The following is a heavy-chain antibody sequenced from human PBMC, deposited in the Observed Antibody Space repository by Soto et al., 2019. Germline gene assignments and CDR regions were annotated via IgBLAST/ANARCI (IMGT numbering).Heavy chain of an antibody. CDR1: PGSMRTYY. J-gene: IGHJ4*02. CDR3: ARDDTTGLFDF. Sequence: PSETLSLTCPVSPGSMRTYYWTWIRQSPGKGLEWIGQISHTGRTKYNPSLESRVTISVDTSRKQFSLKLSSVTAADTALYYCARDDTTGLFDFWGQGTLVTVSS. D-gene: IGHD4-17*01. CDR2: ISHTGRT. V-gene: IGHV4-59*01.